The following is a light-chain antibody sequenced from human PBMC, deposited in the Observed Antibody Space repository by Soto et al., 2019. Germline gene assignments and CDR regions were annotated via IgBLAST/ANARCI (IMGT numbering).Light chain of an antibody. CDR3: QQYDKWPIT. CDR1: QSISSN. CDR2: GAS. J-gene: IGKJ5*01. V-gene: IGKV3-15*01. Sequence: EILMTQSPATLSVSPGERATLSCRASQSISSNLAWYQQKSGQAPRLLIYGASTRATGLPASFSGSGSGTEFTLTINSLQSEDFAVYYCQQYDKWPITFGQGTRLEIK.